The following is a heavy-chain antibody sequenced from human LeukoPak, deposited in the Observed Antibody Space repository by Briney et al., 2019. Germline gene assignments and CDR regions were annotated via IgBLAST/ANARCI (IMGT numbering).Heavy chain of an antibody. D-gene: IGHD3-22*01. J-gene: IGHJ1*01. CDR1: GFTFSSYA. Sequence: AGGSLRLSCAASGFTFSSYAMHWVRQAPGKGLEWVAVISYDGSNKYYADSVKGRFTISRDNSKNTLYLQMNSLRAEDTAVYYCARDRDYYDSYGYFQHWGQGTLVTVSS. V-gene: IGHV3-30-3*01. CDR3: ARDRDYYDSYGYFQH. CDR2: ISYDGSNK.